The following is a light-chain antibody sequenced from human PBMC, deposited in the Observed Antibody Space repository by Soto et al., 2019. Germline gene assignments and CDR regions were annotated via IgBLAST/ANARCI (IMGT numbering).Light chain of an antibody. CDR2: DAS. Sequence: DIQMTQSPSTLSASVGDRVTITCRASQSISSWLAWYQQKPGKAPNLLIYDASNLESGVPSRFSGSSSGADFTLTISSLQPDDFATYYCQQYNSYPWTFGQGTKVEIK. J-gene: IGKJ1*01. CDR3: QQYNSYPWT. V-gene: IGKV1-5*01. CDR1: QSISSW.